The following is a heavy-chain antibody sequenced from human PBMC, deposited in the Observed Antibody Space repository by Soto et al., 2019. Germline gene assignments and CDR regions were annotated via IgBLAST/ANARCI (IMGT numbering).Heavy chain of an antibody. CDR1: GGSISSGGYY. D-gene: IGHD3-10*01. CDR3: ARDGSGSYYRRQGENWFDP. V-gene: IGHV4-31*03. Sequence: SETLSLTCTVSGGSISSGGYYWSWIRQHPGKGLEWIGYIYYSGSTYYNPSLKSRVTISVDTSKNQFSLKLSSVTAADTAVYYCARDGSGSYYRRQGENWFDPWGQGTLVTVSS. CDR2: IYYSGST. J-gene: IGHJ5*02.